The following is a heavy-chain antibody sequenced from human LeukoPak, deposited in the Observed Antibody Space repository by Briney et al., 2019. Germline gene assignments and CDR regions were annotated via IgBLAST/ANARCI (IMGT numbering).Heavy chain of an antibody. CDR1: GGSFSGYY. CDR3: ASNYGSGSYLAYYAFDI. Sequence: SETLSLTCAVSGGSFSGYYWSWIRQPPGKGLEWIGEINHSGSTNYNPSLKSRVTISVDTSKNQFSLKLSSVTAADTAVYYCASNYGSGSYLAYYAFDIWGQGTMVTVSS. J-gene: IGHJ3*02. CDR2: INHSGST. V-gene: IGHV4-34*01. D-gene: IGHD3-10*01.